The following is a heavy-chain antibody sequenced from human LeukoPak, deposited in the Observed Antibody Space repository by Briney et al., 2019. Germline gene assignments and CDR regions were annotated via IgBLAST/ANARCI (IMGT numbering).Heavy chain of an antibody. J-gene: IGHJ4*02. CDR1: GFTFGAYA. D-gene: IGHD6-13*01. Sequence: GGSLRLSCAASGFTFGAYAMNWVRQEAGKGLEWVSSISYSGRDKFYADSVKGRFTISRDNSKNTLYLQMNSLRAEDTAVYYCARGPYSSSWYTAEVAYFDYWGQGTLVTVSS. CDR2: ISYSGRDK. V-gene: IGHV3-21*04. CDR3: ARGPYSSSWYTAEVAYFDY.